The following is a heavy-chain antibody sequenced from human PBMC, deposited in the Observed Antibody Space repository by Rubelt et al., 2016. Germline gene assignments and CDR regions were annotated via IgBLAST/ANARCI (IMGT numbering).Heavy chain of an antibody. V-gene: IGHV1-3*04. CDR3: ARAQRIRLLMVYAPTFDY. CDR1: GYTLTSYA. J-gene: IGHJ4*02. Sequence: QVQLVQSGAEVKKPGASVKVSCKASGYTLTSYAMHCVRQAPGQRLDWLGVLNTSNVNTKYSQKCEGRVTITRETSVSTAYMELSSLRSEDTAVYYCARAQRIRLLMVYAPTFDYWGQGTLVTVSS. D-gene: IGHD2-8*01. CDR2: LNTSNVNT.